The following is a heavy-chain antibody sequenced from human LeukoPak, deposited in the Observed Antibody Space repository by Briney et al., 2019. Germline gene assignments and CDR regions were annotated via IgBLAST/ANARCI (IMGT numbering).Heavy chain of an antibody. V-gene: IGHV4-30-2*01. D-gene: IGHD3-16*01. Sequence: SETLSLTCAVSGGSISSGGYCWSWNRQPQGKGREWIVYIYHSGSTYYNPSIQSRVTISVDRSKNQFSLKLSSVTAADTAVYYCARSRGDTSHFDYWGQGTLVTVSS. J-gene: IGHJ4*02. CDR3: ARSRGDTSHFDY. CDR2: IYHSGST. CDR1: GGSISSGGYC.